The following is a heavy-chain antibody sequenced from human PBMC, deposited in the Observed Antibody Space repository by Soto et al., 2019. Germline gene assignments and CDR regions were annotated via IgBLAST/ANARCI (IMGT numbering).Heavy chain of an antibody. D-gene: IGHD3-3*01. Sequence: GGSLRLSCAASGFTFSTYAMTWVRQAPGKGLEWVAIISSSGDGTYYVGSVKGRFTISRDNSRNTLNLQMNSLRAEDTAVYYCAKNGDFWSWGMDVWGQGTTVTVYS. V-gene: IGHV3-23*01. CDR1: GFTFSTYA. J-gene: IGHJ6*02. CDR2: ISSSGDGT. CDR3: AKNGDFWSWGMDV.